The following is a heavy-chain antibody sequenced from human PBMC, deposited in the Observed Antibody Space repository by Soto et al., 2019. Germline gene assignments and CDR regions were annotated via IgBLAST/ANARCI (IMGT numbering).Heavy chain of an antibody. CDR1: GYTFTGYY. J-gene: IGHJ4*02. CDR2: INPNSGGT. D-gene: IGHD3-10*01. CDR3: ARDPRITMVRGVIMGAYYFDY. Sequence: QVQLVQSGAEVKKPGASVKVSCKASGYTFTGYYMNWVRQAPGQGLEWMGWINPNSGGTNYAQQFQGWVTMTRDTSISTAYMELSRLSSDDTAVYYCARDPRITMVRGVIMGAYYFDYLGQVTLVTVSS. V-gene: IGHV1-2*04.